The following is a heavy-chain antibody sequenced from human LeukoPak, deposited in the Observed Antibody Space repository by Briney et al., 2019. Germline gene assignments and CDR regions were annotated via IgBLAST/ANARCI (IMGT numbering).Heavy chain of an antibody. Sequence: GGSLRLSCAASGFTFSSYAMSWVRQAPGKGLEWVSVISGSGGSTYYADSVEGRFTISRDNSKNTLYLQMDSLRAEDTAVYYCAKWDGDLYYYYYMDVWGKGTTVTVSS. CDR1: GFTFSSYA. J-gene: IGHJ6*03. D-gene: IGHD4-17*01. CDR3: AKWDGDLYYYYYMDV. V-gene: IGHV3-23*01. CDR2: ISGSGGST.